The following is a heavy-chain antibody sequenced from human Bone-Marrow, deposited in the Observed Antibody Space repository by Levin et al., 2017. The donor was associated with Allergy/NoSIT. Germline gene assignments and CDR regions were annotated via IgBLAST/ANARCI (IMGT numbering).Heavy chain of an antibody. D-gene: IGHD4-17*01. CDR3: AKGIDYGDYEFDS. J-gene: IGHJ4*02. CDR2: ISGSGAST. V-gene: IGHV3-23*01. Sequence: GESLKISCTLSGLTFSSYAMGWVRQAPGKGLEWVSAISGSGASTYDADFVKGRFAIPRDNLVNTVYLQMNNLRREDTAVYYCAKGIDYGDYEFDSWGQGTLVSVSS. CDR1: GLTFSSYA.